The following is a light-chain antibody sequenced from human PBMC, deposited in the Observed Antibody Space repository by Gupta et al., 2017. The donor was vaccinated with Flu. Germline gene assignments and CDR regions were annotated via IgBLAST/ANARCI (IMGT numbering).Light chain of an antibody. Sequence: QSVLTPPPSASGTPGPRVTIPCSGGTSNIGSNIVSWFQQLPGTAPRLVIYSNNERPSGVPDRFSGSKSGTSASLAISGLQSEDEADFYCAAWDDSLNGWVFGGGTKLTVL. CDR2: SNN. J-gene: IGLJ3*02. CDR3: AAWDDSLNGWV. CDR1: TSNIGSNI. V-gene: IGLV1-44*01.